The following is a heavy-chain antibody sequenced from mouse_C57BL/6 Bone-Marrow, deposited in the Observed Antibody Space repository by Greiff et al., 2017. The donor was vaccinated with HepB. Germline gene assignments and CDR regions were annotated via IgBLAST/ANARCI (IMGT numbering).Heavy chain of an antibody. CDR3: ARGPLRSYWYFDV. D-gene: IGHD6-1*01. CDR1: GYTFTSYG. Sequence: QVQLQQSGAELARPGASVKLSCKASGYTFTSYGISWVKQRTGQGLEWIGEIYPRSGNTYYNEKFKGKATLTADKSSSTAYMELRSLTSEDSAVYFCARGPLRSYWYFDVWGTGTTVTVSS. V-gene: IGHV1-81*01. CDR2: IYPRSGNT. J-gene: IGHJ1*03.